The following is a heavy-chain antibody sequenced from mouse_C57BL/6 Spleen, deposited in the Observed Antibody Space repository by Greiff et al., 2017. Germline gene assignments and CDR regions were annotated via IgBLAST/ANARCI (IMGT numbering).Heavy chain of an antibody. Sequence: VQLQQSGAELVKPGDSVKMSCKASGFTFTTYPIEWMKQNHGKSLVWIGNIHPYNDDTKYNEKFKGKATSTIKQSSSTVYFELSRLTSDYSSDYYSARWDGYLDYWGQGTTLTVAS. V-gene: IGHV1-47*01. D-gene: IGHD2-3*01. J-gene: IGHJ2*01. CDR2: IHPYNDDT. CDR3: ARWDGYLDY. CDR1: GFTFTTYP.